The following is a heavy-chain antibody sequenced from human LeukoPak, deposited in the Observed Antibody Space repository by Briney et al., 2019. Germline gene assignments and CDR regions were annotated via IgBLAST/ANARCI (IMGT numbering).Heavy chain of an antibody. J-gene: IGHJ6*02. CDR1: GFTFNKYS. CDR2: ISSSTSTI. Sequence: GSLRLSCAASGFTFNKYSMNWVRRAPGKGLEWVSYISSSTSTIYNADSVKGRFTISRDNAKNSLYLQMNSLRAEDTAVYYCAKDILWFGELLSYYGMDVWGQGTTVTVSS. D-gene: IGHD3-10*01. V-gene: IGHV3-48*01. CDR3: AKDILWFGELLSYYGMDV.